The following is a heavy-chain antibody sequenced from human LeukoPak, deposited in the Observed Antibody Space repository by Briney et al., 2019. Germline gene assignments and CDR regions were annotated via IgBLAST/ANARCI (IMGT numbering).Heavy chain of an antibody. CDR2: INPNSGGT. CDR3: ARGPESGAFDI. CDR1: GYTFTGYY. V-gene: IGHV1-2*02. D-gene: IGHD3-10*01. J-gene: IGHJ3*02. Sequence: GASVTVSCKASGYTFTGYYMHWMRQAPGQGLEWMGCINPNSGGTNYAQKFQGRVTLTRDTSISTAYMELSRLRSDDTAVYYCARGPESGAFDIWGQGTMVTVSS.